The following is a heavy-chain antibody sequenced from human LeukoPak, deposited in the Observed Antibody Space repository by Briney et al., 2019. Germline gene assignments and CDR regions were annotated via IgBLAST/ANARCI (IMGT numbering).Heavy chain of an antibody. D-gene: IGHD4-17*01. J-gene: IGHJ4*02. V-gene: IGHV3-53*01. CDR1: GFTVTDNY. CDR2: VYPDGRT. Sequence: GGSLRLSCAVSGFTVTDNYMSWVRQAPGRGLQWVSVVYPDGRTYYADSVKGRFTISRDNSRNTLLLQLNSLRADDTAVYYCARTNPVYGDYDYWGQGTLVTVSS. CDR3: ARTNPVYGDYDY.